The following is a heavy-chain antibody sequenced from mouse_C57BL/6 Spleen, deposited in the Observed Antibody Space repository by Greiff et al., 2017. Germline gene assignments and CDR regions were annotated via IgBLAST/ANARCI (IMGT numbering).Heavy chain of an antibody. CDR2: ISDGGSYT. V-gene: IGHV5-4*01. J-gene: IGHJ4*01. Sequence: EVKLVESGGGLVKPGGSLKLSCAASGFTFSSYAMSWVRQTPEKRLEWVATISDGGSYTYYPDNVKGRFTISRDNAKNNLYLQMSHLKSEDTAMYYCARDYYGSSDDYAMDDWGKGTSVTVSS. D-gene: IGHD1-1*01. CDR1: GFTFSSYA. CDR3: ARDYYGSSDDYAMDD.